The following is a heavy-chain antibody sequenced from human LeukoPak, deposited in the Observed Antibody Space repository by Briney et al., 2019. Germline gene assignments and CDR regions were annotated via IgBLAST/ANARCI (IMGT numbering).Heavy chain of an antibody. CDR2: IKEDGSEK. CDR3: ARAPWEGVPAARPKALDY. J-gene: IGHJ4*02. CDR1: GFTFSSYW. V-gene: IGHV3-7*01. D-gene: IGHD2-2*01. Sequence: GGSLRLSCAASGFTFSSYWMSWVRQAPGKGLEWVGNIKEDGSEKYYVDSVKGRFTISRDNAKNSLYLQMNSLRAEDTAVYYCARAPWEGVPAARPKALDYWGQGTLVTVSS.